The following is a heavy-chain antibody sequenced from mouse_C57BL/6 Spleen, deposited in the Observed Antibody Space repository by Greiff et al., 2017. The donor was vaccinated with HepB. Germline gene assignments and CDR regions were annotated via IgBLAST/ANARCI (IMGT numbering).Heavy chain of an antibody. Sequence: LVESGAELVRPGASVKLSCKASGYTFTDYYINWVKQRPGQGLEWIARIYPGSGNTYYNEKFKGKATLTAEKSSSTAYMQLSSLTSEDSAVYFCAREDSYAMDYWGQGTSVTVSS. J-gene: IGHJ4*01. CDR2: IYPGSGNT. CDR3: AREDSYAMDY. V-gene: IGHV1-76*01. CDR1: GYTFTDYY.